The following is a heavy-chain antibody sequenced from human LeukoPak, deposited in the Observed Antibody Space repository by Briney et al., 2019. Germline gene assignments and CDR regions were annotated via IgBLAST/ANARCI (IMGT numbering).Heavy chain of an antibody. V-gene: IGHV3-23*01. Sequence: GGSLRLSCAASGFTFNSYAMSWVRQAPGKGLEWVSVITGSVGSPYYADSVKGRFTISRDNSRNTLYLQMNSLRAEDTAAYYCAKTHGDYVYYFFYAMDVWGQGTAVTVSS. J-gene: IGHJ6*02. CDR2: ITGSVGSP. CDR3: AKTHGDYVYYFFYAMDV. CDR1: GFTFNSYA. D-gene: IGHD4-17*01.